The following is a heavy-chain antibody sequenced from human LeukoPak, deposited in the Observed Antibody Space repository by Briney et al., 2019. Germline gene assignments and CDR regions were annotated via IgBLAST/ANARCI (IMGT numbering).Heavy chain of an antibody. CDR1: RFTFSSYG. J-gene: IGHJ4*02. V-gene: IGHV3-30*02. CDR2: IQYDGSNK. CDR3: AKSTGSIPTHTLDY. D-gene: IGHD3-10*01. Sequence: GGSLRLSCATSRFTFSSYGMHWVRQAPGKGLEWVAFIQYDGSNKHYADSVKGRFTISRDNSKNTLYLQMNSLRTEDTAVYYCAKSTGSIPTHTLDYWGQGTLVTVSP.